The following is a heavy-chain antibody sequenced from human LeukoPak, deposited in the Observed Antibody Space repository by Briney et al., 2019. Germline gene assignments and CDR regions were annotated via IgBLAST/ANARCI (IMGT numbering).Heavy chain of an antibody. J-gene: IGHJ6*03. D-gene: IGHD6-6*01. CDR2: IIPIFGTA. CDR3: ARGPGSSSSVYYYMDV. Sequence: GASVKVSCKASGGTLSSYAISWVRQAPGQGLEWMGGIIPIFGTANYAQKFQGRVTITTDESTSTAYMELSSLRSEDTAVYYCARGPGSSSSVYYYMDVWGKGTTVTVSS. V-gene: IGHV1-69*05. CDR1: GGTLSSYA.